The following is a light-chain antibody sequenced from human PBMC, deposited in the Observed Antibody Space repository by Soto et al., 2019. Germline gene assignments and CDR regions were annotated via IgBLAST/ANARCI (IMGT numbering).Light chain of an antibody. CDR1: QGIRNF. V-gene: IGKV1-27*01. CDR3: QRYDSGPRT. CDR2: AAS. Sequence: DIQLTQSPSSLSASVGDRVTITCRASQGIRNFLAWYQLRPGKVPRLLIYAASTFQSGAPSRFSGSGFGTDFTLTISSLQPEDVATYYCQRYDSGPRTFGPGTRVEIQ. J-gene: IGKJ1*01.